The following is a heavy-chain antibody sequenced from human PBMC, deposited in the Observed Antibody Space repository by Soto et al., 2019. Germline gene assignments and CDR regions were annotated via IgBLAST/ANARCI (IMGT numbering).Heavy chain of an antibody. CDR2: IIPIFGTA. D-gene: IGHD2-2*01. CDR1: GGTFNSYA. V-gene: IGHV1-69*01. CDR3: AGDCSSTSCPYDY. Sequence: QVQLVQSGAEVKKPGSSVKVSCKASGGTFNSYAISWVRQAPGQGIEWMGGIIPIFGTANYAQKFQGRVTITADESTSTAYMELSSLRSEDTAVYYCAGDCSSTSCPYDYWGQGTLVTVSS. J-gene: IGHJ4*02.